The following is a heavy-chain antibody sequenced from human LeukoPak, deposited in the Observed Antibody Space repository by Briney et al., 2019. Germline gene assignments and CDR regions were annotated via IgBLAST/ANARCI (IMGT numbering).Heavy chain of an antibody. CDR2: ISGSGDST. J-gene: IGHJ4*02. CDR1: GFTFSNYG. V-gene: IGHV3-23*01. D-gene: IGHD6-13*01. Sequence: GGSLRLSCAVSGFTFSNYGMSWVRHAPGKGLEWVSSISGSGDSTYYADSVKGRFTISRDNSKNTLYLQMNSLRAEDTAVYYCAKTAGIAAAADFWGQGTLVTVSS. CDR3: AKTAGIAAAADF.